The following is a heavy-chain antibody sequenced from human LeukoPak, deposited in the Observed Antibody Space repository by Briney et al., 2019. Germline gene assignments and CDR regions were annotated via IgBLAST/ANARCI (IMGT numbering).Heavy chain of an antibody. CDR2: IYYSRRN. Sequence: SETLSLTCTVSGCSISSSSFYWGWIRQPPGKGLEGVGSIYYSRRNYYNPSLNSLITISENTSNNQFSLKLSSVTAADTAVYYCASMAYYYHYMDVWGKGTTVTVSS. CDR3: ASMAYYYHYMDV. V-gene: IGHV4-39*07. D-gene: IGHD5-24*01. J-gene: IGHJ6*03. CDR1: GCSISSSSFY.